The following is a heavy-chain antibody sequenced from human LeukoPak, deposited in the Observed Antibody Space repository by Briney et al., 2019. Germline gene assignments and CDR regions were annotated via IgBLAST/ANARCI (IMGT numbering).Heavy chain of an antibody. CDR1: GYIFTSSW. V-gene: IGHV5-51*01. CDR2: IHPGDSDT. D-gene: IGHD2-2*01. CDR3: ARGYCSSTSFYYFDL. Sequence: GESLKISSPGSGYIFTSSWIGWVRQMPGKGLESMAIIHPGDSDTRYSPSFQGQVTISADKSISTPYLQWSSLKASDTAMYYCARGYCSSTSFYYFDLWGQGTLVTVSS. J-gene: IGHJ4*02.